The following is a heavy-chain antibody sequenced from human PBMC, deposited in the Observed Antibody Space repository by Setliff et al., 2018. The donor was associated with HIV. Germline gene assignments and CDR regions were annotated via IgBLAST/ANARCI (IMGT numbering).Heavy chain of an antibody. Sequence: GASVKVSCKTSEYSFTDYYIHWIRQAPGQGLEWMGRINPNSGGTDYAQKFLGRVTMTRDTSTSTVYMELSSLRSEDTAVYYCARDPAPSSSASYFQHWGQGTPVTVSS. D-gene: IGHD6-6*01. CDR1: EYSFTDYY. CDR2: INPNSGGT. CDR3: ARDPAPSSSASYFQH. J-gene: IGHJ1*01. V-gene: IGHV1-2*06.